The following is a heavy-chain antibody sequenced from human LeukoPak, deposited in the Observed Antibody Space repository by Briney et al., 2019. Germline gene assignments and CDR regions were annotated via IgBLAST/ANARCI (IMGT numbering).Heavy chain of an antibody. CDR2: ISGSGGRT. CDR3: AKFTVTYPFDY. CDR1: GFTFSSYA. V-gene: IGHV3-23*01. J-gene: IGHJ4*02. D-gene: IGHD4-17*01. Sequence: GGSLRLSCAASGFTFSSYAMSWVRQAPGTGLEWVSGISGSGGRTFNADSVKGRFTITRDNSKNTLYLQMNSLRAEDTAVYYCAKFTVTYPFDYWGQGTLVTVSS.